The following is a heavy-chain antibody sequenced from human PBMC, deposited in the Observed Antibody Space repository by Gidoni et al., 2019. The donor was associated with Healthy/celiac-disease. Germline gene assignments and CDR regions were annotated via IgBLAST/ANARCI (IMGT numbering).Heavy chain of an antibody. Sequence: EVQLLESGGGLVQPGGSLRLSCAASGFTFSTYAMTWVRQSPGKGLEWVSVISGSGGNTYYADSVKGRFTISRDNSKNTLYLQMNSLRADDTAVYYCAKGTVYAIRYFDFWGQGTLVTVSS. J-gene: IGHJ4*02. V-gene: IGHV3-23*01. CDR3: AKGTVYAIRYFDF. CDR1: GFTFSTYA. CDR2: ISGSGGNT. D-gene: IGHD2-8*01.